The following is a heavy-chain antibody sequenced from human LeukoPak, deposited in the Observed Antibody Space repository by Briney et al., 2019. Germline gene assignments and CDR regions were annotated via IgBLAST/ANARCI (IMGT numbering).Heavy chain of an antibody. D-gene: IGHD4-23*01. CDR2: VYHSGTS. Sequence: PSETLSLTCTVSGGSINTYYWSWIRQPPGKGLEWIASVYHSGTSNYNPSLRSRVTISVDTSKKQFSLKLSSVTAADTSVYYCARLHYGGNYGYYYYYMDVWGKGTTVTISS. CDR1: GGSINTYY. J-gene: IGHJ6*03. V-gene: IGHV4-59*08. CDR3: ARLHYGGNYGYYYYYMDV.